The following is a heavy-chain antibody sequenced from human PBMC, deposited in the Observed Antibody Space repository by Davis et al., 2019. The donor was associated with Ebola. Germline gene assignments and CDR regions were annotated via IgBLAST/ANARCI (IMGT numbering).Heavy chain of an antibody. CDR2: ILPGDSDT. D-gene: IGHD3-10*01. J-gene: IGHJ4*02. Sequence: GESLKISCKGSGYSFTSFWIGWVRQPPGQGLEWMGAILPGDSDTRYSPSFQGQVTISADKSITTAYLQWSSLKASDTAIYYCARGFYFFDYWGQGTLVTVSS. V-gene: IGHV5-51*01. CDR3: ARGFYFFDY. CDR1: GYSFTSFW.